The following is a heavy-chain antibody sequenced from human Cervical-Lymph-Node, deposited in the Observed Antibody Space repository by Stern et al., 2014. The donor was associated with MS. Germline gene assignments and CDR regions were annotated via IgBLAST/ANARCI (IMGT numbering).Heavy chain of an antibody. J-gene: IGHJ4*02. CDR1: GVSPNTDGGS. CDR2: IYWDDDK. V-gene: IGHV2-5*02. CDR3: AHSPHFFGYAADY. Sequence: ESGPTLVKPPQTLTLTRTFSGVSPNTDGGSVDLVRQPPRKGLERLALIYWDDDKRYSPSLKSRLTITKDTSKNQVVFTMTNMDPEDTATYYCAHSPHFFGYAADYWGQGTLVTVSS. D-gene: IGHD3-16*01.